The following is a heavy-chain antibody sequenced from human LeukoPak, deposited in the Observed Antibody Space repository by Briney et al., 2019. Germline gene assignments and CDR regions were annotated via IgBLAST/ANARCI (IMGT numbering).Heavy chain of an antibody. J-gene: IGHJ5*02. CDR3: ARGSNYWGLWFGEQTQNWFDP. Sequence: SETLSLTCAVYGGSFSGYYWSWIRQPPGKGLEWIGEINHSGSTNYNPSLKSRVTISVDTSKNQFSLKLSSVTAADTAVYYCARGSNYWGLWFGEQTQNWFDPWGQGTLITVSS. CDR1: GGSFSGYY. CDR2: INHSGST. V-gene: IGHV4-34*01. D-gene: IGHD3-10*01.